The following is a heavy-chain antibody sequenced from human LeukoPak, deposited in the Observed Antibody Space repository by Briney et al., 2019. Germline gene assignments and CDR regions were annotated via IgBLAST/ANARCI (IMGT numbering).Heavy chain of an antibody. J-gene: IGHJ5*02. D-gene: IGHD3-3*01. CDR3: ARDHTMRNWFDP. V-gene: IGHV3-23*01. Sequence: GGSLRLSCAASGFTFSSYAMSWVRQAPGKGLEWVSAISGSGGSTYYADSVKGRFTISRDNAKNSLYLQMNSLRAEDTAVYYCARDHTMRNWFDPWGQGTLVTVSS. CDR2: ISGSGGST. CDR1: GFTFSSYA.